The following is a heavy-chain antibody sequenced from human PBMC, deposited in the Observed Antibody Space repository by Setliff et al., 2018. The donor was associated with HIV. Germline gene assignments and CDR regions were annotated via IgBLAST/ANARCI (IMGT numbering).Heavy chain of an antibody. J-gene: IGHJ4*02. D-gene: IGHD5-18*01. CDR3: AREQREVSTYYFDY. CDR2: IDHRGST. CDR1: GGSFSGYY. Sequence: SETLSLTCAVYGGSFSGYYWSWIRQPPGKGPEWIGEIDHRGSTNYNPSLKSRVTISVVTSKKQFSLKLRSVTAADTAVYYCAREQREVSTYYFDYWAQGSLVTVSS. V-gene: IGHV4-34*01.